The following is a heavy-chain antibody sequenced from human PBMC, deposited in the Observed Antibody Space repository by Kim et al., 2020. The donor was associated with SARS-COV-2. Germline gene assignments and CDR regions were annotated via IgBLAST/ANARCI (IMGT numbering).Heavy chain of an antibody. J-gene: IGHJ5*02. CDR1: GYTFTSYD. Sequence: ASVKVSCKASGYTFTSYDINWVRQATGQGLEWMGWMNPNSGNTGYAQKFQGRVTMTRNTSISTAYMELSSLRSEDTAVYYCARGPRKGLLWFGELLRTDNWFDPWGQGTLVTVSS. CDR3: ARGPRKGLLWFGELLRTDNWFDP. D-gene: IGHD3-10*01. V-gene: IGHV1-8*01. CDR2: MNPNSGNT.